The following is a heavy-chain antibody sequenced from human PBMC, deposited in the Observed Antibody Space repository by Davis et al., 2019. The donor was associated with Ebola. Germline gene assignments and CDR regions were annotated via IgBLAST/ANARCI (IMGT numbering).Heavy chain of an antibody. V-gene: IGHV3-48*03. CDR2: ISGSATST. D-gene: IGHD3-9*01. CDR3: ARDAFSLSRYDTEDH. Sequence: GGSLRLSCAASGFTFYRYEMNWVRQAQGKGLEWVSYISGSATSTFYADSVKGRFTISRDNARDSLYLQMDSLRVEDTAIYYCARDAFSLSRYDTEDHWGQGTLVTVSS. J-gene: IGHJ4*02. CDR1: GFTFYRYE.